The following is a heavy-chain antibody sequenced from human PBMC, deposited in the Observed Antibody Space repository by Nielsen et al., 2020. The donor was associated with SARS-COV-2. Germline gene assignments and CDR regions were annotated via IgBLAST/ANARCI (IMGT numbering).Heavy chain of an antibody. J-gene: IGHJ6*02. Sequence: SETLSLTCTVSGGSISSYYWSWIRQPPGKGLEWIGYIYYSGSTNYNPSLKSRVTISVDTSTNQFSLKLSSVTAADTAVYYCARAWGDCSGGSCYSGDYYYYGMDVWGQGTTVTVSS. D-gene: IGHD2-15*01. CDR3: ARAWGDCSGGSCYSGDYYYYGMDV. CDR1: GGSISSYY. V-gene: IGHV4-59*01. CDR2: IYYSGST.